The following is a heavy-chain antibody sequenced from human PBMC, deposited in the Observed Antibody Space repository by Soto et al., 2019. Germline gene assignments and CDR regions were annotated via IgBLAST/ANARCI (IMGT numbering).Heavy chain of an antibody. CDR3: ARGRVGQSYDYVWGSYYYSGMDV. CDR1: GYTFTGYY. CDR2: INPNSGGT. J-gene: IGHJ6*02. D-gene: IGHD3-16*01. Sequence: ASVKVSCKASGYTFTGYYMHWVRQAPGQGLEWMGWINPNSGGTNYAQKFQGWVTMTRDTSISTAYMELSRLRSDDTAVYYCARGRVGQSYDYVWGSYYYSGMDVWGQGTTVTVSS. V-gene: IGHV1-2*04.